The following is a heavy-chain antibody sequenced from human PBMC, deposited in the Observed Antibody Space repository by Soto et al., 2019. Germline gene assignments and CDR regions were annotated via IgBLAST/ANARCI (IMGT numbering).Heavy chain of an antibody. V-gene: IGHV4-4*08. D-gene: IGHD1-26*01. CDR2: IYSSGST. CDR3: AGIYSGSPGGTLRY. Sequence: PSETLSLTCTVSCDFNTNFYWSWIRQSPGKGLEWMGFIYSSGSTRYNPSLKSRVTISVDTSKNQFSLKLSSVTAADTAVYYCAGIYSGSPGGTLRYWGQGTLVTVSS. CDR1: CDFNTNFY. J-gene: IGHJ4*02.